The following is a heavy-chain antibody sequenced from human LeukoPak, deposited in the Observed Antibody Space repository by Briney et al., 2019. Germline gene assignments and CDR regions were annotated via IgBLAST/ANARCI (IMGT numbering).Heavy chain of an antibody. V-gene: IGHV3-21*01. CDR3: AGSDRTGYTPREWGYWYFDL. D-gene: IGHD3-22*01. J-gene: IGHJ2*01. Sequence: GGSLRLSCAASTFTFSSYSMNWVRQAPGKGLEWVSSISSGSSFIYYADSVEGRFTISRDNAKNSLYLQMNSLRAEDTAVYYCAGSDRTGYTPREWGYWYFDLWGRGTLVTVSS. CDR2: ISSGSSFI. CDR1: TFTFSSYS.